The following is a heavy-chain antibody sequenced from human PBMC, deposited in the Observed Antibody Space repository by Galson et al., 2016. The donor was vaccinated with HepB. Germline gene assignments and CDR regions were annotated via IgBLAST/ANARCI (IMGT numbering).Heavy chain of an antibody. V-gene: IGHV4-59*01. CDR1: GGFISPDY. Sequence: SETLSLTCTVSGGFISPDYLSWFRQPPGKGLEWIGYTTNSGRTNYNPSLKSRVTISVDTSKNQFSLKLSSVTAADTAVYYCARGRWFDPWGQGIRVTVSS. CDR3: ARGRWFDP. CDR2: TTNSGRT. J-gene: IGHJ5*02.